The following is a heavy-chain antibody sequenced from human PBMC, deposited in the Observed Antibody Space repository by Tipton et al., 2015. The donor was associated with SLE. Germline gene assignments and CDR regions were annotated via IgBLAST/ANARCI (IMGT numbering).Heavy chain of an antibody. J-gene: IGHJ6*03. CDR1: GGSISRSRYY. CDR3: ARVPGLERSYYYYCYMDV. CDR2: INHSGST. D-gene: IGHD1-1*01. V-gene: IGHV4-39*07. Sequence: TLSLTCTVSGGSISRSRYYWGWIRQPPGKGLEWIGEINHSGSTNYNPSLKSRVTISVDTSKNQFSLKLSSVTAADTAVYYCARVPGLERSYYYYCYMDVWGKGTTVTVSS.